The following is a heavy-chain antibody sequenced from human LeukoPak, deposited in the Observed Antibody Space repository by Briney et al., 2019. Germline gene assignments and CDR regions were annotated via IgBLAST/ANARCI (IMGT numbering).Heavy chain of an antibody. CDR2: ISYDGSNQ. Sequence: GRSLRLSCAASGFTFSNYAMHWVRQAPGKGLEWVAVISYDGSNQYYAASVKGRFTISRDNSKNTLSLQMNSLKPEDTAVYYCARDSVSRRTVGLTNYYFDYWGQGTLVTVSS. D-gene: IGHD1-26*01. V-gene: IGHV3-30-3*01. CDR1: GFTFSNYA. CDR3: ARDSVSRRTVGLTNYYFDY. J-gene: IGHJ4*02.